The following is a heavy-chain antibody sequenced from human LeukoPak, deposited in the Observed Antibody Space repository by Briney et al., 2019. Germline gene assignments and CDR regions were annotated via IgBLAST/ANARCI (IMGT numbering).Heavy chain of an antibody. Sequence: GGSLRLSCVASGFTVSSNYMSWVRQAPGKGLEWVSVIYSGGSTYYADSVKGRFTISRDNSKNTLYLQTTSLRAEDTAVYYCASGSGSYRTPYYYMDVWGTGTTVTVSS. V-gene: IGHV3-53*01. J-gene: IGHJ6*03. D-gene: IGHD3-10*01. CDR2: IYSGGST. CDR1: GFTVSSNY. CDR3: ASGSGSYRTPYYYMDV.